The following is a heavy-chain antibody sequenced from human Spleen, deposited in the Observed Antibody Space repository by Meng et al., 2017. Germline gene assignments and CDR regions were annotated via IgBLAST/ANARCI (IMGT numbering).Heavy chain of an antibody. Sequence: QGHLPQWGDGLLKPSETLSLTCVVLGGSFSDYYWSWIRQPPGKGLEWIGEINHSGSTNYNPSLESRATISVDTSQNNLSLKMSSVTAADSAVYYCARGPTTMAHDFDYWGQGTLVTVSS. CDR2: INHSGST. D-gene: IGHD4-11*01. J-gene: IGHJ4*02. CDR1: GGSFSDYY. CDR3: ARGPTTMAHDFDY. V-gene: IGHV4-34*01.